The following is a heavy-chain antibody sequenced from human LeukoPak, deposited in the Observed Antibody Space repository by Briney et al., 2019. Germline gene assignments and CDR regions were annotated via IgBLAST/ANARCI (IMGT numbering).Heavy chain of an antibody. Sequence: SETLSLTCAVYGGSFSGNYWNWIRQSPGKGLEWIGEINHSGSTNYNPSLESRVTISVDTSKNQFSLKLTSVTAADTAVYYCARTTEAHSWRTRYYDYYMDVWGKGTTVTVSS. V-gene: IGHV4-34*01. CDR1: GGSFSGNY. CDR3: ARTTEAHSWRTRYYDYYMDV. J-gene: IGHJ6*03. CDR2: INHSGST. D-gene: IGHD6-13*01.